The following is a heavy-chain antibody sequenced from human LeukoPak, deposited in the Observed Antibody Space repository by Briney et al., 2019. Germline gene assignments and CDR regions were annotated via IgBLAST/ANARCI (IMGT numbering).Heavy chain of an antibody. CDR2: ISCHNGDT. J-gene: IGHJ4*02. V-gene: IGHV1-18*04. Sequence: ASVKVSCKASGYIFTSNGITWVRQAPGQGLEWVGWISCHNGDTRYAQKFRGRVTVTKDTSTSTVYMELRSLRSDDTAVYYCARDGGTAGYSSGSDYWGQGTLVTVSS. D-gene: IGHD5-18*01. CDR3: ARDGGTAGYSSGSDY. CDR1: GYIFTSNG.